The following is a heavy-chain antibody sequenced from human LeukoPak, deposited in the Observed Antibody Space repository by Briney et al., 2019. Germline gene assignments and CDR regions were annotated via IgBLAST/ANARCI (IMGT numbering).Heavy chain of an antibody. J-gene: IGHJ6*02. CDR3: AGHSEMDV. CDR1: GFTVSNNY. CDR2: IYSGGST. Sequence: GGSLRLSCAASGFTVSNNYMIWVRQAPGKGLEWVSLIYSGGSTYYSDSVRGRFATSRDNSKNTLYLQMSSLRAEDTAVYYCAGHSEMDVWGQGITVTVSS. D-gene: IGHD6-13*01. V-gene: IGHV3-53*01.